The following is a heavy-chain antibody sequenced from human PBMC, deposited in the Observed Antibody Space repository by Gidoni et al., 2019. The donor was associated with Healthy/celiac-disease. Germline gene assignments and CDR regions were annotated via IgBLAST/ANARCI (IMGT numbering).Heavy chain of an antibody. D-gene: IGHD5-18*01. CDR1: GFNFTSSA. Sequence: QMQLVQSGPEVKKPGTAVKVSCTASGFNFTSSAVQWVRQARGQRLEWIGWIVVGSGNTNYAQKFQERVTITRDMSTSTAYMELSSLRSEDTAVYYCAARGYSYAVYYGMDVWGQGTTVTVSS. J-gene: IGHJ6*02. CDR3: AARGYSYAVYYGMDV. CDR2: IVVGSGNT. V-gene: IGHV1-58*01.